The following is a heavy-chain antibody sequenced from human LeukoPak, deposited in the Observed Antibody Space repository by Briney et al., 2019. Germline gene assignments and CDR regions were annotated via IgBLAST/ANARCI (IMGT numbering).Heavy chain of an antibody. CDR1: GFTFSSYW. Sequence: GGSLRLSCAASGFTFSSYWMHWVRQAPGKGLVWVANIKQDGSEKYYVDSVKGRFTISRDNAKNSLYLQMNSLRGEDTAMYYCARVQGGGYRTADYWGQGTLVTVSS. V-gene: IGHV3-7*01. D-gene: IGHD6-19*01. CDR2: IKQDGSEK. CDR3: ARVQGGGYRTADY. J-gene: IGHJ4*02.